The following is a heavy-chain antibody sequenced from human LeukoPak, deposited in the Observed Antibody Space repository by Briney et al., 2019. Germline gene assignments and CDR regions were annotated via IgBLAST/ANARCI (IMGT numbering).Heavy chain of an antibody. Sequence: PSETLSLTCTVSGVSISSYYWTWIRQPPGKGLEWIGYIYYSGSTYYNPSLKSRVTISVDTSKNQFSLKLSSVTAADTAVYYCARLTGIAAAGLMSILDYWGQGTLVTVSS. J-gene: IGHJ4*02. V-gene: IGHV4-59*04. CDR3: ARLTGIAAAGLMSILDY. D-gene: IGHD6-13*01. CDR2: IYYSGST. CDR1: GVSISSYY.